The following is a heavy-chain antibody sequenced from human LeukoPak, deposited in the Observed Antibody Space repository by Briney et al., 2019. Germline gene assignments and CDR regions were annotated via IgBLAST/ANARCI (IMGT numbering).Heavy chain of an antibody. V-gene: IGHV4-34*01. Sequence: KPSETLSLTCAVYGESLSGGYWSWIRQPPGKGLEWIGEVDHYGSTNNNPSLKSRVTRSVDTSKNQFSLRLYSVTAADTAVYYCAGGLRKLLIFGYWGQGSLATVSS. CDR2: VDHYGST. CDR3: AGGLRKLLIFGY. CDR1: GESLSGGY. D-gene: IGHD4-23*01. J-gene: IGHJ4*02.